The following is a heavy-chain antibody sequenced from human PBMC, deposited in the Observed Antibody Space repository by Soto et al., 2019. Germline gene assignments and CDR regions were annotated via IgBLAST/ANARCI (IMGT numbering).Heavy chain of an antibody. J-gene: IGHJ4*02. D-gene: IGHD6-6*01. CDR2: IWYDGSNK. CDR3: ARGIAVRPLDY. V-gene: IGHV3-33*01. CDR1: GFTFSSYG. Sequence: QVQLVESGGGVVQPGRSLRLSCAASGFTFSSYGMHWVRQAPGKGLGWVAGIWYDGSNKYYADSVKGRFTISRDNSKNTRYLPMNSLRAEDTAVYYCARGIAVRPLDYWGQGTLVTVSP.